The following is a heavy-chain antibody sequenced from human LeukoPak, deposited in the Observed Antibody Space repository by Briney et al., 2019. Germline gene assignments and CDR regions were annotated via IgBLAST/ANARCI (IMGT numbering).Heavy chain of an antibody. D-gene: IGHD4-17*01. CDR1: GFTFSSYA. Sequence: PGGSLRLSCAASGFTFSSYAMRWVRQAPGKGLEYVSGISSNGGSTYYANSVKGRFTISRDNSKNTLYLQMGSLRAEDMAVYYCARTADYGDYGDYWGQGTLVTVSS. V-gene: IGHV3-64*01. J-gene: IGHJ4*02. CDR2: ISSNGGST. CDR3: ARTADYGDYGDY.